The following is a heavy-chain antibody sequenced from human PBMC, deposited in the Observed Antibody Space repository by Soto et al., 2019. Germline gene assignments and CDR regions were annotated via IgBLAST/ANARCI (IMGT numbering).Heavy chain of an antibody. Sequence: SLRLSCAASGFTFNTYGMHRVRQAAGKGLEWVAFISYDGSNEYYADSVKGRFTISRDNSKNTVFLQMNSLRGEDTAVYYCAKSLAVAAGWFDPWGQGALGTVSS. J-gene: IGHJ5*02. V-gene: IGHV3-30*18. CDR3: AKSLAVAAGWFDP. CDR1: GFTFNTYG. CDR2: ISYDGSNE. D-gene: IGHD6-19*01.